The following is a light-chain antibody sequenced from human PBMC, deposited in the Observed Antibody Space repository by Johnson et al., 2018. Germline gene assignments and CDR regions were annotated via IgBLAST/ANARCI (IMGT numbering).Light chain of an antibody. CDR3: GTWDSSLSAGNV. V-gene: IGLV1-51*02. J-gene: IGLJ1*01. CDR1: SSNIGNNY. CDR2: ENN. Sequence: QSVLTQPPSVSAAPGQKVTISCSGSSSNIGNNYVSWYQQLPGTAPKLLIYENNKRPSGIPDRFSCSKSGTSATLAITGLQTVDESDYYCGTWDSSLSAGNVFGTGTKVTVL.